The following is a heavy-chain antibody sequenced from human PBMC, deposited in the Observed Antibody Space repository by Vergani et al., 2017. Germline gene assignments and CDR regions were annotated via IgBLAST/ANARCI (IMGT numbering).Heavy chain of an antibody. CDR2: IYSGGSST. Sequence: EVQLLESGGGLVQPGGSLRLSCAASGFTFSSYAMSWVRQAPGKGLEWVSVIYSGGSSTYYADSVKGRFTISRDNSKNTLYLQMNSLRAEDTAVYYCAKGRGGKLGAFDIGGQGTMVTVSS. D-gene: IGHD3-10*01. CDR3: AKGRGGKLGAFDI. J-gene: IGHJ3*02. V-gene: IGHV3-23*03. CDR1: GFTFSSYA.